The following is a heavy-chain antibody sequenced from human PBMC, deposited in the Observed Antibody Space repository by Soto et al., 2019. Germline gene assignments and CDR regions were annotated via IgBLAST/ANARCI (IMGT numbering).Heavy chain of an antibody. CDR2: GIPIFCTI. Sequence: SGKASCTAFGGTLRKNAISWVRQVPGQGVEWMGGGIPIFCTINYARKFQGRVTITPDKSPGKAYREMSSLRYEDTASDYRAREYEDGRGSYSWYFDLCGSGTRV. CDR3: AREYEDGRGSYSWYFDL. CDR1: GGTLRKNA. V-gene: IGHV1-69*06. J-gene: IGHJ2*01. D-gene: IGHD3-22*01.